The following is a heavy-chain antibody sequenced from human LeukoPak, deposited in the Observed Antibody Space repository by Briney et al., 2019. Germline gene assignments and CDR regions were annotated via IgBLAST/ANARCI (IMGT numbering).Heavy chain of an antibody. CDR3: ARDRTITAAGYFDY. CDR1: GFPFSDYY. CDR2: IGTSDTII. Sequence: KPGGSLRLSCVASGFPFSDYYMSWIRQAPGKGLEWISYIGTSDTIIYYADSVKGRFTVSRDNAKKSLYLQMNSLRPEDTAVYYCARDRTITAAGYFDYWGQGTLVTVSS. V-gene: IGHV3-11*04. D-gene: IGHD6-13*01. J-gene: IGHJ4*02.